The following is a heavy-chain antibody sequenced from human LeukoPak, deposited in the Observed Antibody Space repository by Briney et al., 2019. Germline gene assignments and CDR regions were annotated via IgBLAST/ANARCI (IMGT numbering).Heavy chain of an antibody. J-gene: IGHJ4*02. V-gene: IGHV4-34*01. CDR3: ARDVEGAHFDY. CDR1: GESFIGYF. D-gene: IGHD1-26*01. CDR2: VNHSGRT. Sequence: AETLSLTCAAYGESFIGYFWTWIRQPPGKGLEWIGDVNHSGRTNYNPSLQKRVSISVDTSNNQFSLKLSSVTAADTAVYYCARDVEGAHFDYWGQGTLVTVSS.